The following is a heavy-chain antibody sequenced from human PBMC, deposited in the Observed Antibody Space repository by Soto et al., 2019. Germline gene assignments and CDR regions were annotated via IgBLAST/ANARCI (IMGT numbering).Heavy chain of an antibody. CDR2: ISTSSSYI. Sequence: XXSLRLSFAASGFTLSSYSMNWVRQAPGKGLEWVSSISTSSSYIYYADSVKGRFTISRDNAKNSLYLQMNSLRAEDTAVYYCARGVKYDFDIWGQGTMVTVSS. J-gene: IGHJ3*02. CDR1: GFTLSSYS. V-gene: IGHV3-21*01. CDR3: ARGVKYDFDI.